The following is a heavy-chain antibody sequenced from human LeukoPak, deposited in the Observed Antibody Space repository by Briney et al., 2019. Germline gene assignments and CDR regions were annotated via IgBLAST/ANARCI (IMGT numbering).Heavy chain of an antibody. Sequence: PSETLSLTCTASGGSISSSSYYWGWIRQPPGKGLEWIGSIYYSGSTYYNPSLKSRVTISVDTSKNQFSLKLSSVTAADTAVYYCARGKPYSSSWYGGYYYYYYMDVWGKGTTVTVSS. CDR1: GGSISSSSYY. CDR3: ARGKPYSSSWYGGYYYYYYMDV. J-gene: IGHJ6*03. D-gene: IGHD6-13*01. CDR2: IYYSGST. V-gene: IGHV4-39*07.